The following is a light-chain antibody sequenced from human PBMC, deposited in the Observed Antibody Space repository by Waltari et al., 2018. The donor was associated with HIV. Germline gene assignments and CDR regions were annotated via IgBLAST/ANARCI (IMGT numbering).Light chain of an antibody. CDR3: QSADSNASLWV. J-gene: IGLJ3*02. CDR1: ACPKQY. Sequence: SYELTKPPPVPVSPGQTAGITCSGDACPKQYAYWYQQRPGQAPVLVIYKDTERPSGIPERFSGSSSGTTATLTIIGVQAQDEADYHCQSADSNASLWVFGGGTKLTVL. CDR2: KDT. V-gene: IGLV3-25*03.